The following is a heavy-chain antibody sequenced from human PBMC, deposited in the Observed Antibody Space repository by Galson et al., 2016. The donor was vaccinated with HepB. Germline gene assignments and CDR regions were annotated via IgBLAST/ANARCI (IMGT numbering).Heavy chain of an antibody. Sequence: SETLSLTCSVSGASITNHHWSWIRQSPGKGLEWVGYLSSGGIINYNPSFESRATFSADSCKNQFSLRLNSVTAADTAVDYCARGGPYASSWYWFDPWGQGTLVTVSS. CDR2: LSSGGII. V-gene: IGHV4-59*11. J-gene: IGHJ5*02. D-gene: IGHD6-13*01. CDR1: GASITNHH. CDR3: ARGGPYASSWYWFDP.